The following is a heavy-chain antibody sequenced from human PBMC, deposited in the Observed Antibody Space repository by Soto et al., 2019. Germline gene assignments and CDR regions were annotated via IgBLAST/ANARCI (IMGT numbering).Heavy chain of an antibody. V-gene: IGHV3-23*01. CDR1: GFTFSSYA. D-gene: IGHD3-3*01. J-gene: IGHJ6*03. Sequence: GGSLRLSCAASGFTFSSYAMSWVRQAPGKGLEWVSAISGSGGSTYYADSVKGRFTISRDNSKNTLYLQMNSLRAEDTAVYYCAKAASGYYMYYYYYMDVWGKGTTVTVSS. CDR3: AKAASGYYMYYYYYMDV. CDR2: ISGSGGST.